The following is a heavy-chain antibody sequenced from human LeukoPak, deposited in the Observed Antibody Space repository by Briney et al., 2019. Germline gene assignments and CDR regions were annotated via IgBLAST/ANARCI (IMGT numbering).Heavy chain of an antibody. Sequence: PGGSLRLFCAASGFTFSSYWMHWVRQAPGKGLVWVSRINSDATSTSYADSVKGRFTISRDNAKNTLYLQMNSLRGEDTAVYYCARDYSRSWYPDYWGQGTLVTVSS. CDR3: ARDYSRSWYPDY. CDR1: GFTFSSYW. CDR2: INSDATST. V-gene: IGHV3-74*01. D-gene: IGHD6-13*01. J-gene: IGHJ4*02.